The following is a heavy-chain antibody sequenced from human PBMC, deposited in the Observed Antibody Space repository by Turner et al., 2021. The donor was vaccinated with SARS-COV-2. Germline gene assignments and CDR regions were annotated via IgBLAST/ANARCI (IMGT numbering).Heavy chain of an antibody. D-gene: IGHD6-19*01. CDR1: GYTLTELS. V-gene: IGHV1-24*01. CDR3: ATGVAVTGTPSEYYCYYGMDV. Sequence: QVQLVQSGAEVKKPGASVKVSCKVSGYTLTELSMHWVRQAPGKGLEWMGGFDPEDGETIYAQKFQGRVTMTEDTSTDTAYMELSSLRSEDTAVYYCATGVAVTGTPSEYYCYYGMDVWGQGTTVTVS. J-gene: IGHJ6*02. CDR2: FDPEDGET.